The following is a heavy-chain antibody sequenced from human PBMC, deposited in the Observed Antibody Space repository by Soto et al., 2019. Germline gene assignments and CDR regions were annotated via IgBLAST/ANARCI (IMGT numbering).Heavy chain of an antibody. CDR2: ISHSGNT. V-gene: IGHV4-34*01. CDR3: AREGHSGFYYEFDL. Sequence: ASETLSLTCAVYGGPFSGHYWGWIRQPPGKGLEWIGEISHSGNTNYNPSLKSRVTMSIDTSKNQFSLKLGSVTAADTAVYYCAREGHSGFYYEFDLWGQGVLVTVSS. CDR1: GGPFSGHY. D-gene: IGHD3-22*01. J-gene: IGHJ4*02.